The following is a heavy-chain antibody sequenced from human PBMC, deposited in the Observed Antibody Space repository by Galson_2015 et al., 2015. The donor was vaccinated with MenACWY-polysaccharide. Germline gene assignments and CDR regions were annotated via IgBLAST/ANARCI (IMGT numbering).Heavy chain of an antibody. CDR1: GFTFSSYA. CDR2: ISKSGNDM. Sequence: SLRLSCAASGFTFSSYAMSWVRQTPGKGLEWVSSISKSGNDMQYTVSVRGRFTISRDIAKNSLFFQMNSLGVEDTAIYYCAKDFHNYGMDVWGHGTTVTVSS. CDR3: AKDFHNYGMDV. J-gene: IGHJ6*02. V-gene: IGHV3-21*06.